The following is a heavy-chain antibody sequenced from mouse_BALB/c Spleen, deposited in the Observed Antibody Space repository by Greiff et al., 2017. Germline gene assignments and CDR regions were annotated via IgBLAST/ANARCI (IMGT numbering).Heavy chain of an antibody. CDR3: ARHWVAMDY. V-gene: IGHV5-12-2*01. CDR2: ISNGGGST. Sequence: DVHLVESGGGLVQPGGSLKLSCAASGFTFSSYTMSWVRQTPEKRLEWVAYISNGGGSTYYPDTVKGRFTISRDNAKNTLYLQLSSLKSEDTAMYYCARHWVAMDYWGQGTSVTVSS. CDR1: GFTFSSYT. J-gene: IGHJ4*01.